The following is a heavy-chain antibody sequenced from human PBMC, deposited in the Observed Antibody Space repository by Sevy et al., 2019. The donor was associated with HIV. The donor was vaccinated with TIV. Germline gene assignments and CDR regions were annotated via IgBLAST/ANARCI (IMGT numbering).Heavy chain of an antibody. J-gene: IGHJ4*02. CDR1: GVTFSYYG. CDR2: IGYDGDTK. Sequence: GGSLRLSCAASGVTFSYYGMHWVRQAPGKGLEWVAFIGYDGDTKYFEDSVKGRFTISRDTSKNTLYLQMKSLRTEDTAFYYCAKNTAAAGIGGFDYWGQGTLVTVSS. V-gene: IGHV3-30*02. D-gene: IGHD6-13*01. CDR3: AKNTAAAGIGGFDY.